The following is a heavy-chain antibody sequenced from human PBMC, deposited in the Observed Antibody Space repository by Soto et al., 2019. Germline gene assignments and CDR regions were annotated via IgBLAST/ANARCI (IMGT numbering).Heavy chain of an antibody. J-gene: IGHJ6*02. CDR2: IWYDGSNK. Sequence: VQLVESGGGVVQPGRSLRLSCAASGFTFSSYGMHWVRQAPGKGLEWVAVIWYDGSNKYYADSVKGRFTISRDNSKNTPYQQMNSLRGEDTAVDYYGGEEIAAHYYYGMDVWGQGTTVTVSS. D-gene: IGHD6-6*01. CDR3: GGEEIAAHYYYGMDV. V-gene: IGHV3-33*01. CDR1: GFTFSSYG.